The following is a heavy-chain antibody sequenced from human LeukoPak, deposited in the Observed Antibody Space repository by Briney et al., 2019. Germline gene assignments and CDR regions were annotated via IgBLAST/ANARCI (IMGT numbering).Heavy chain of an antibody. D-gene: IGHD2-2*03. CDR1: GYTFTSYG. J-gene: IGHJ4*02. CDR2: ISTYNGNT. V-gene: IGHV1-18*01. Sequence: ASVKVSCKASGYTFTSYGISWVRQAPGQGLEWMGWISTYNGNTNYAQKLQGRVTMTTDTSTSTAYMELRSLRSDDTAVYYCAAGYCSSTCCSEFDYWGEGTLVTVSS. CDR3: AAGYCSSTCCSEFDY.